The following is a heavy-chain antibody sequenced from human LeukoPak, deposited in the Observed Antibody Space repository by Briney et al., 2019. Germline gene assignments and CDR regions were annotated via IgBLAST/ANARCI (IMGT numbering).Heavy chain of an antibody. CDR2: IYHSGST. CDR1: GYSISSGYY. V-gene: IGHV4-38-2*01. CDR3: ARPRGSGGVAWFYY. Sequence: SETLSLTCAVSGYSISSGYYWGWIRQPPGNGLEWIGSIYHSGSTYYNPSLKSRVTISVDTSKNQFSLKLSSVTAADTAVYYCARPRGSGGVAWFYYWGQGTLVTVSS. D-gene: IGHD3-16*01. J-gene: IGHJ4*02.